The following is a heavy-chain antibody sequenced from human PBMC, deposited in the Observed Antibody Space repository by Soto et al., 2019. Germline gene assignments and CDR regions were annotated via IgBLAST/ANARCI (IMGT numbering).Heavy chain of an antibody. CDR1: GYTFTGYY. D-gene: IGHD6-13*01. CDR3: ARDYVGYSRGHNWFEA. Sequence: ASVKVSCKASGYTFTGYYMHWVRQAPGQGLEWMGWINPNSGGTNYAQKFQGRVTMTRDTSISTAYMELSRLRSDDTAVYYCARDYVGYSRGHNWFEAWGQGTLVTVS. CDR2: INPNSGGT. J-gene: IGHJ5*02. V-gene: IGHV1-2*02.